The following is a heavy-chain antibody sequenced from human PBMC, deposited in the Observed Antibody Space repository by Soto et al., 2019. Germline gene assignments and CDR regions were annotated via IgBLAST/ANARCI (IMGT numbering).Heavy chain of an antibody. D-gene: IGHD5-12*01. CDR2: ISSSSSYI. CDR1: GFTFSSYS. CDR3: ARDRPPADIVATMTGYMDV. J-gene: IGHJ6*03. Sequence: PGGSLRLSCAASGFTFSSYSMNWVRQAPGKGLEWVSSISSSSSYIYYADSVKGRFTISRDDAKNSLYLQMNSLRAEDTAVYYCARDRPPADIVATMTGYMDVWGKGATVTVSS. V-gene: IGHV3-21*01.